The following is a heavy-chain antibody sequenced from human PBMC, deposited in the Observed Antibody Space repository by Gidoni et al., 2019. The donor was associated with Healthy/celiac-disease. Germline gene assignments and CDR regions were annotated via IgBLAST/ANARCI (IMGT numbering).Heavy chain of an antibody. V-gene: IGHV4-59*01. J-gene: IGHJ6*03. D-gene: IGHD3-3*01. CDR2: IYYSGST. Sequence: QVQLQESGPGLVKPSETLSLTCTVSGGSISSYYWCWIRQPQGKGLEWIGYIYYSGSTNYNPSLKSRVTISVDTSKNQFSLKLGSVTAADTAVYYCARVQFLEWLSRPGYYMDVWGKGTTVNVSS. CDR3: ARVQFLEWLSRPGYYMDV. CDR1: GGSISSYY.